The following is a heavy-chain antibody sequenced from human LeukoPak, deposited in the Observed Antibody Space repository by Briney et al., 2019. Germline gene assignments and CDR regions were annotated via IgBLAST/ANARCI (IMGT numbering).Heavy chain of an antibody. CDR2: ISSSGSTI. J-gene: IGHJ6*03. CDR1: GFTFSGYE. CDR3: ARDSVGGYEERYYYYMDV. V-gene: IGHV3-48*03. D-gene: IGHD5-12*01. Sequence: PGGSLRLSCAASGFTFSGYEMNWVRQAPGKGLEWVSYISSSGSTIYYADSVKGRFTISRDNAKNSLYLQMNSLRAEDTAVYYCARDSVGGYEERYYYYMDVWGKGTTVTISS.